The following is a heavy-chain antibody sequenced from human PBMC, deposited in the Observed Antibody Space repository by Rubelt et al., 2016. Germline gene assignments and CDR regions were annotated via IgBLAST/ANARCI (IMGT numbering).Heavy chain of an antibody. CDR1: GFTFVDYT. V-gene: IGHV3-73*01. J-gene: IGHJ4*02. CDR2: IRIKANSYAT. D-gene: IGHD4-23*01. Sequence: EVQLVESGGVVVQPGGSLRLSCAASGFTFVDYTMHWVRQAPGKGLEWVGRIRIKANSYATAYAASVYGRFTISRDDSKNTGYVQMDSLKTEETAVYYCTSVAGYGGNVYWGQGTLVTVSS. CDR3: TSVAGYGGNVY.